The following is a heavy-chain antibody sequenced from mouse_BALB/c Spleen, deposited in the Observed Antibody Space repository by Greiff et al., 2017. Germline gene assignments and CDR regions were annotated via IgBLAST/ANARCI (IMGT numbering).Heavy chain of an antibody. CDR2: IWAGGST. Sequence: VKLMESGPGLVAPSQSLSITCTVSGFSLTSYGVHWVRQPPGKGLEWLGVIWAGGSTNYNSALMSRLSISKDNSKSQVFLKMNSLQTDDTAMYYCARDLSLYAYDEFAYWGQGTLVTVSA. D-gene: IGHD2-2*01. V-gene: IGHV2-9*02. CDR1: GFSLTSYG. CDR3: ARDLSLYAYDEFAY. J-gene: IGHJ3*01.